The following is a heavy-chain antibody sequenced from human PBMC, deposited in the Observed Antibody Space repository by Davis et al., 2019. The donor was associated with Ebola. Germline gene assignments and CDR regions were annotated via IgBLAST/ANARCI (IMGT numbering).Heavy chain of an antibody. D-gene: IGHD6-6*01. CDR1: GFTFSGSA. CDR3: TYSSSSRGDY. CDR2: IRSKANSYAT. Sequence: GGSLRLSCAASGFTFSGSAMHWVRQASEKGLEWVGRIRSKANSYATAYAASVKGRFTVSRDDSKNTAYLQMNSLKTEDTAVYYCTYSSSSRGDYWGQGTLVTVSS. V-gene: IGHV3-73*01. J-gene: IGHJ4*02.